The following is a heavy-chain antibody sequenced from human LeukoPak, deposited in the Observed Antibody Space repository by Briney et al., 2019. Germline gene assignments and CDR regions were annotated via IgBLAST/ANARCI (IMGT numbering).Heavy chain of an antibody. J-gene: IGHJ4*02. CDR1: GGTSSSYA. CDR3: ASGYCSGGSCYRVEPDY. Sequence: SVKVSCKASGGTSSSYAISWVRQAPGQGLEWMGGIIPTFGTANYAQKFQGRVTITADESTSTAYMELSSLRSEDTAVYYCASGYCSGGSCYRVEPDYWGQGTLVTVSS. CDR2: IIPTFGTA. V-gene: IGHV1-69*01. D-gene: IGHD2-15*01.